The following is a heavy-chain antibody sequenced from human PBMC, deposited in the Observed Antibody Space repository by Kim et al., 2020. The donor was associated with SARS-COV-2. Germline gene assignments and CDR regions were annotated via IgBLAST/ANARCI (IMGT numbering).Heavy chain of an antibody. CDR3: ARDPIRLIRYFDY. Sequence: GGSLRLSCAASGFTFSSYSMNWVRQAPGKGLEWVSSISSSSSYIYYADSVKGRFTISRDNAKNSLYLQMNSLRAEDTAVYYCARDPIRLIRYFDYWGQGTLVTVSS. V-gene: IGHV3-21*01. D-gene: IGHD2-8*01. J-gene: IGHJ4*02. CDR2: ISSSSSYI. CDR1: GFTFSSYS.